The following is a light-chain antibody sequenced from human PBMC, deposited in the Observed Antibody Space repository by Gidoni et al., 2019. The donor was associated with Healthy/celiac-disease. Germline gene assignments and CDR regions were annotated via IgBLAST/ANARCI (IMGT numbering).Light chain of an antibody. Sequence: DIQMTQSPSSLSASVGDRVTITCRASQSISSYLNWYQQKPGKAPKLLIYAASSLQSGVPSRFSGSGSGTDFTITISSLQPEDFATYYCQQSYSTPRLTFXGXTKVEIK. V-gene: IGKV1-39*01. CDR3: QQSYSTPRLT. CDR2: AAS. CDR1: QSISSY. J-gene: IGKJ4*01.